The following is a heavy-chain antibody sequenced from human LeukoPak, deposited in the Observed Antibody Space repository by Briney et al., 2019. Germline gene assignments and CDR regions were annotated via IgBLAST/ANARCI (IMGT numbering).Heavy chain of an antibody. CDR3: ARGFYDSSGYSNCFDP. V-gene: IGHV4-59*01. D-gene: IGHD3-22*01. J-gene: IGHJ5*02. CDR2: IYYTGTT. CDR1: GDSISSSY. Sequence: SETLSLTCTVSGDSISSSYWSWIRQPPGKTLEWIGYIYYTGTTNYNPSLKSRVTMSIDTSKNQFSLNLDSVTAADTAVYYCARGFYDSSGYSNCFDPWGQGTLVTVSS.